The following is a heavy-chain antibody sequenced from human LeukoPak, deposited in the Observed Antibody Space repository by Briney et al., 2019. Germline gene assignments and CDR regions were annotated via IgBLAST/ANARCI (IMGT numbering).Heavy chain of an antibody. CDR1: GYTFTGHY. CDR3: ARDENWGPDY. Sequence: ASVKVSCKASGYTFTGHYMYWIRQAPGQGLEWMGWIEPNSGGTHFAQKFQGRLTISRDTSISTAYMELSRLSSDDTAIYYCARDENWGPDYWGQGTLVTVSS. V-gene: IGHV1-2*02. D-gene: IGHD7-27*01. J-gene: IGHJ4*02. CDR2: IEPNSGGT.